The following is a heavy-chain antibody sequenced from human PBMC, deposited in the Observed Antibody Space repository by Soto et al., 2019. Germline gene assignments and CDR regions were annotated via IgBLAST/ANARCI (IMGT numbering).Heavy chain of an antibody. J-gene: IGHJ2*01. D-gene: IGHD3-16*01. CDR2: IEHSGGT. Sequence: QVQLQQWGAGLLKPSETLSLTCAVYGGSFSGYYWSWIRQPPEKGLEWIGEIEHSGGTEYDPSLKSRVTISVDTSTSQISLKLTSVTAADTAVYYCAMRAWGRRYLDIWGRGTMVTVSS. CDR3: AMRAWGRRYLDI. CDR1: GGSFSGYY. V-gene: IGHV4-34*01.